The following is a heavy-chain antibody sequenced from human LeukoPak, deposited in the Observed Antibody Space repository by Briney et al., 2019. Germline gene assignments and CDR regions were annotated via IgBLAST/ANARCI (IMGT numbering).Heavy chain of an antibody. D-gene: IGHD3-22*01. CDR1: GFTFSSYS. CDR3: ASGPDSSGYSYYYYGMDV. CDR2: IYSGGST. Sequence: GGSLRLSCAASGFTFSSYSMDWVRQAPGKGLEWVSVIYSGGSTYYADSVKGRFTISRHNSKNTLYLQMNSLRAEDTAVYYCASGPDSSGYSYYYYGMDVWGQGTTVTVSS. J-gene: IGHJ6*02. V-gene: IGHV3-53*04.